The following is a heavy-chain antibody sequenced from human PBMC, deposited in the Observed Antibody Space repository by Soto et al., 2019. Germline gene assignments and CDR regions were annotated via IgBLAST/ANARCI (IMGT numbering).Heavy chain of an antibody. D-gene: IGHD2-15*01. CDR2: TSPAGSST. Sequence: DVQLVESGGGIVQPGGSLRLSCAASGFTVTSYWMHWVRQAPGKGLVWVSRTSPAGSSTYYADFVRGRFTISKDTAKNTLYLQMNSLRAEDTTVYYCAKDRPALAATIPAFDIWGQGTMVTVSS. CDR3: AKDRPALAATIPAFDI. J-gene: IGHJ3*02. V-gene: IGHV3-74*01. CDR1: GFTVTSYW.